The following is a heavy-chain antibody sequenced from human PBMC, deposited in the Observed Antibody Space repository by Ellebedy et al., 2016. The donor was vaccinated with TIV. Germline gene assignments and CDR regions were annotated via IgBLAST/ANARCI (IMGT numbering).Heavy chain of an antibody. CDR3: ARGYSSGEVGIYYY. D-gene: IGHD6-19*01. V-gene: IGHV4-39*01. J-gene: IGHJ4*02. CDR2: IYYSGST. Sequence: SETLSLTCTVSGGSISSSSYYWGWIRQPPGKGLEWIGSIYYSGSTYYNPSLKSRVTISVDTSKNQFSLKLSSVTAADTAVYYCARGYSSGEVGIYYYWGQGTLVTVSS. CDR1: GGSISSSSYY.